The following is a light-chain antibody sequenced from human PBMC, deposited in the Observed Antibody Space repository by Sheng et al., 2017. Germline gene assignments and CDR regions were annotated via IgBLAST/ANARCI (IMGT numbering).Light chain of an antibody. Sequence: QPALTQSASVSGSPGQSITISCTGTSSDIGGYNRVSWYQQRLGKAPKLIIFDVTDRPSGISNRFSGSKAGNTASLTISGLQTEDEADYYCCSYTNTYTYIFGRGTKVSVL. V-gene: IGLV2-14*01. CDR1: SSDIGGYNR. J-gene: IGLJ1*01. CDR3: CSYTNTYTYI. CDR2: DVT.